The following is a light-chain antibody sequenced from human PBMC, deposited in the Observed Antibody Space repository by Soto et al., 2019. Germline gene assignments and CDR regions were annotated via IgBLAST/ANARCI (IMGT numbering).Light chain of an antibody. CDR3: QQRSSWPPTIT. J-gene: IGKJ5*01. V-gene: IGKV3D-20*02. CDR2: GVS. CDR1: QSVSSY. Sequence: EIVLTQSPGTLSLSPGERATLSCRASQSVSSYLAWYQQKPGQAPRLLIYGVSSRATGIPDRVSGSGSGTDFTLTISRLEPEDFAVYYCQQRSSWPPTITFGQGTRLDIK.